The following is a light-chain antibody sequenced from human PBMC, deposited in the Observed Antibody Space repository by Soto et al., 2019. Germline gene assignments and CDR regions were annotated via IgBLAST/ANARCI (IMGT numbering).Light chain of an antibody. CDR2: DAS. CDR3: HQRSNWPRT. Sequence: EIVLTQSPATLSLSPGQRATLSCRASQSVGSYLAWYQQKPGQAPRLLIYDASNRDTGIPDRFRGSGSGTDFTLTISSLEPEDFAVYYCHQRSNWPRTFGQGTKLEIK. CDR1: QSVGSY. J-gene: IGKJ2*01. V-gene: IGKV3-11*01.